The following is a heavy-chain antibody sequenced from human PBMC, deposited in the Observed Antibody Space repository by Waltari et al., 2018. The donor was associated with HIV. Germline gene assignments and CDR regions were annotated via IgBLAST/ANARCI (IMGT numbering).Heavy chain of an antibody. J-gene: IGHJ4*02. CDR3: ASLRAYGAGSYAPYYLDH. Sequence: QVQLVQSGAEVKKPGSSVKVSCKASGGTFSRSAISWVRQAPGQGLEWMGDISPIFGTANYAQKFQGTITITADESTSTAYMELNSLRSEDTAVYYCASLRAYGAGSYAPYYLDHGGQGTLVTVSS. D-gene: IGHD3-10*01. V-gene: IGHV1-69*01. CDR1: GGTFSRSA. CDR2: ISPIFGTA.